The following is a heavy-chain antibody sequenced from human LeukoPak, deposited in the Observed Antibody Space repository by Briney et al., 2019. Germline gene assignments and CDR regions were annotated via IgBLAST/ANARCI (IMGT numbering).Heavy chain of an antibody. Sequence: ASVKVSCKASGYTFTSYGISWVRQAPGQGLEWRGWISAYNGNTNYAQKLQGRVTMTTDTSTSTAYMELRSLRSDDTAVYYCARDYDILTGYYKNYYYYGMDVWGQGTTVTVSS. V-gene: IGHV1-18*01. CDR1: GYTFTSYG. J-gene: IGHJ6*02. D-gene: IGHD3-9*01. CDR3: ARDYDILTGYYKNYYYYGMDV. CDR2: ISAYNGNT.